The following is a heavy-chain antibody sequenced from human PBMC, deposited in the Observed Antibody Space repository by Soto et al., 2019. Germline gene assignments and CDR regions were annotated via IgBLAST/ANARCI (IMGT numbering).Heavy chain of an antibody. J-gene: IGHJ4*02. CDR2: ITYNGVST. CDR1: GFIFSNYA. V-gene: IGHV3-64D*06. CDR3: AKSGDTSGYPIDH. D-gene: IGHD3-22*01. Sequence: EVRLVESGGGLVQPGGSLRLSCSASGFIFSNYAMHWVRQAPGKGLQCVSVITYNGVSTHYVDSVKGRFTISRDNSKNTLYLQMSSLRAEDTAVYYCAKSGDTSGYPIDHWGQGTQVTVSS.